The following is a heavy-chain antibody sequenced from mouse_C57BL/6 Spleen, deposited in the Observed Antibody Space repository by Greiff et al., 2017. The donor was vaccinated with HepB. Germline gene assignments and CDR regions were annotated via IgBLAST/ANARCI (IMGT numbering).Heavy chain of an antibody. CDR3: ARRRFYDYAWFAY. D-gene: IGHD2-4*01. CDR2: ISRGGSYT. J-gene: IGHJ3*01. Sequence: EVMLVESGGDLVKPGGSLKLSCAASGFTFSSYGMSWVRQTPDKRLEWVATISRGGSYTYYPDSVKGRFTISRDNAKNTLYLQMSSLKSEDTAMYYCARRRFYDYAWFAYWGQGTLVTVSA. V-gene: IGHV5-6*02. CDR1: GFTFSSYG.